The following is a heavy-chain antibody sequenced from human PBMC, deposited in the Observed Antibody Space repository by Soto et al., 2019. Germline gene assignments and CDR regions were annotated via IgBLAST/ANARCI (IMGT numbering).Heavy chain of an antibody. CDR3: ARGRGGTSDAFDI. D-gene: IGHD1-26*01. CDR2: IFYSGTT. J-gene: IGHJ3*02. CDR1: GGSISSYF. Sequence: PSETLSLTCTVSGGSISSYFWSWIRQPPGEGLEWIGYIFYSGTTNYSPSLKSRVTMSLGTAKNQFSLNLTSVTAADTAVYYCARGRGGTSDAFDIWGQGTMVTVSS. V-gene: IGHV4-59*01.